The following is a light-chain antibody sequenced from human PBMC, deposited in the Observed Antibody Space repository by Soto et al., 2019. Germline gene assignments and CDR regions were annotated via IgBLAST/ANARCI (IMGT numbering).Light chain of an antibody. Sequence: EIVLTQSPGTLSLSPGERATLSCRASQSVSSSYLAWYQQKPGQAPRLLIYGASSRATGIPDRFSGSGSGTHFTLTISRLEPEDFAVYYCQQYGSSGYTFGQGPKLEIK. CDR2: GAS. V-gene: IGKV3-20*01. J-gene: IGKJ2*01. CDR1: QSVSSSY. CDR3: QQYGSSGYT.